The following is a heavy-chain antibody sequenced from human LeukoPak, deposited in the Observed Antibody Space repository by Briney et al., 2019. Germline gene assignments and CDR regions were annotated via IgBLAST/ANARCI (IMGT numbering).Heavy chain of an antibody. V-gene: IGHV4-4*07. CDR2: IYTSGST. CDR1: GASINNYY. CDR3: ASNGYSYGSGGYYYYGMDV. J-gene: IGHJ6*02. D-gene: IGHD5-18*01. Sequence: RPSETLSLTCSVSGASINNYYWSWIRQPAGKGLEWIGRIYTSGSTNYNPSLKSRVTMSVDTSKNQFSLKLSSVTAADTAVYYCASNGYSYGSGGYYYYGMDVWGQGTAVTVSS.